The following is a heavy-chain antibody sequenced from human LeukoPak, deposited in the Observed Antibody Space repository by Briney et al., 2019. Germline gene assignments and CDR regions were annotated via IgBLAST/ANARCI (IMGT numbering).Heavy chain of an antibody. CDR2: INHSGST. J-gene: IGHJ6*04. D-gene: IGHD2-2*01. V-gene: IGHV4-34*01. CDR3: ARGINCSSTSCSLRMDV. Sequence: PSETLSLTCAVYGGSFSGYYWSWIRQPPGKGLEWIGEINHSGSTNYNPSLKSRVTISVDTSKNQFSLKLSSVTAADTAVYYCARGINCSSTSCSLRMDVWGKGTTVTVSS. CDR1: GGSFSGYY.